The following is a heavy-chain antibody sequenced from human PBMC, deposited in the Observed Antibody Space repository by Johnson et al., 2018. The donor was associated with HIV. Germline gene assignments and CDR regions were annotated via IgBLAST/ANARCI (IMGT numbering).Heavy chain of an antibody. Sequence: VESGGGLVPPGRSLRLSCAASGFTFDDYALHWVRQAPGKGLEWVGRIKSKTDGGTTDYAAPVKGRFTISRDDSKNTLYLQMNSLKTEDTAVYYCTTDLGYYDSSGDAFDIWGQGTMVTVSS. V-gene: IGHV3-15*01. J-gene: IGHJ3*02. CDR2: IKSKTDGGTT. D-gene: IGHD3-22*01. CDR3: TTDLGYYDSSGDAFDI. CDR1: GFTFDDYA.